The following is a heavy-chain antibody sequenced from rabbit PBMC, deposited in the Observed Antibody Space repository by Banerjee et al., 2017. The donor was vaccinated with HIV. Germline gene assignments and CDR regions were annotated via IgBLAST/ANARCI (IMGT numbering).Heavy chain of an antibody. V-gene: IGHV1S40*01. Sequence: QSVEESGGGLVQPEGSLTLTCTVSGFSLSSYVMNWVRQAPGKGLEWIACINTSSGNTVYASWAKGRFTISKTSSTTVTLQMTSLTAADTATYFCARDAGGDGYSNDLWGQGTLVTVS. CDR2: INTSSGNT. CDR1: GFSLSSYV. J-gene: IGHJ4*01. CDR3: ARDAGGDGYSNDL. D-gene: IGHD7-1*01.